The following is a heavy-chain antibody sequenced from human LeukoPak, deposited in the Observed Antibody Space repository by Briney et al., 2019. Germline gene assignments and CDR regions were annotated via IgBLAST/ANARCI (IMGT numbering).Heavy chain of an antibody. CDR1: GGSFSGYY. V-gene: IGHV4-34*01. D-gene: IGHD3-9*01. CDR3: ARNTILILGY. CDR2: INHSGST. Sequence: PSETLSLTCAVYGGSFSGYYWSWIRQPPGKGLEWIGEINHSGSTNYNPSLKSRVTISVDTSKNQFSLKLSSVTAADTAVYYCARNTILILGYWGQGTLVTVSS. J-gene: IGHJ4*02.